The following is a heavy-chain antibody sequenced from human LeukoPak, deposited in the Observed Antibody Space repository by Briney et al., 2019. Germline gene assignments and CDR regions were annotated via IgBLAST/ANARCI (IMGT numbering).Heavy chain of an antibody. J-gene: IGHJ4*02. CDR2: INPNSGGT. Sequence: ASVKDSCKASGYTFTGYYMHWVRQAPGQGLEWMGWINPNSGGTNYAQKFQGWVTMTRDTSISTAYMELSRLRSDDTAVYYCARDSGWSKPDYWGQGTLVTVSS. D-gene: IGHD6-19*01. CDR1: GYTFTGYY. CDR3: ARDSGWSKPDY. V-gene: IGHV1-2*04.